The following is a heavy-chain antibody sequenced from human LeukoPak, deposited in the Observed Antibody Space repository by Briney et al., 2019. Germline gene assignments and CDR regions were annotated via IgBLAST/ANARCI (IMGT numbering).Heavy chain of an antibody. D-gene: IGHD2-2*02. CDR3: AKGPYCSSTSCYKANWYFDL. CDR2: IRYDGSNK. V-gene: IGHV3-30*02. CDR1: GFTFSSYG. J-gene: IGHJ2*01. Sequence: GESLRLSCAASGFTFSSYGMHWVRQAPGKGLEWVAFIRYDGSNKYYADSVKGRSTISRDNSKNTLYLQMNSLRAEDTAVYYCAKGPYCSSTSCYKANWYFDLWGRGTLVTVSS.